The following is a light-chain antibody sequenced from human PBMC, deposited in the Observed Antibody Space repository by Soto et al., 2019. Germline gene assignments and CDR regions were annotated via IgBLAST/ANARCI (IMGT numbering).Light chain of an antibody. CDR2: EVT. CDR1: SSDVGAYDF. J-gene: IGLJ1*01. CDR3: TSHAGNYNFPYV. Sequence: SALTQPHSASGSPGQSVTISCTGTSSDVGAYDFVSWYQHHPGKAPKLMIYEVTKRPSGVPDRFSGSKSGNTASLTVSGLQAEDEADYYCTSHAGNYNFPYVFGTGTKLTVL. V-gene: IGLV2-8*01.